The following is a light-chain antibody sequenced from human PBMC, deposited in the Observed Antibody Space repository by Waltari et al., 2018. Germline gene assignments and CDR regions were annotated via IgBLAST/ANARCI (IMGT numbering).Light chain of an antibody. Sequence: EIVLTQSPGTLSLSPGERATLSCRASQSVSSSYLAWYQHKPGQAPRLLIYGASSRATGIPDRISGSGSGTDFTLTISRLEPEDFTVYYCQQYGSSPTFSQGTKLEIK. V-gene: IGKV3-20*01. J-gene: IGKJ2*01. CDR2: GAS. CDR1: QSVSSSY. CDR3: QQYGSSPT.